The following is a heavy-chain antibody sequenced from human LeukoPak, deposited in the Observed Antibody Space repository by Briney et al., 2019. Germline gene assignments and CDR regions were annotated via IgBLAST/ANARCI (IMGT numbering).Heavy chain of an antibody. CDR1: GFTFSGYW. Sequence: PGGSLRLSCAASGFTFSGYWMHWVRQAPGKGLVWVSRINSDGSSTSYADSVKGRFTISRDNAKNTLYLQMNSLRAEDTAVYYCARVSSRQLVTVDYWGQGTLVTVSS. CDR3: ARVSSRQLVTVDY. D-gene: IGHD6-13*01. J-gene: IGHJ4*02. V-gene: IGHV3-74*01. CDR2: INSDGSST.